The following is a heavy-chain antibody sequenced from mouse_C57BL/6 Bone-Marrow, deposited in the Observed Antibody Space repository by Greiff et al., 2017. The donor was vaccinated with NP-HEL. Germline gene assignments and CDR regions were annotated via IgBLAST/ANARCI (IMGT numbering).Heavy chain of an antibody. CDR2: IWSGGST. CDR1: GFSLTSYG. Sequence: QVQLQQSGPGLVQPSQSLSITCTVSGFSLTSYGVHWVRQSPGKGLEWLGVIWSGGSTDYNAAFISRLSISKDNSKSQVFFKMNSLQADDTAIYYCARKGEPYDGYYWYFDVWGTGTTVTVSS. V-gene: IGHV2-2*01. D-gene: IGHD2-3*01. J-gene: IGHJ1*03. CDR3: ARKGEPYDGYYWYFDV.